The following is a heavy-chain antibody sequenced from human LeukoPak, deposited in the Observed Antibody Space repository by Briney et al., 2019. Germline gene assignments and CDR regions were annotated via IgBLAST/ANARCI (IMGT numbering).Heavy chain of an antibody. J-gene: IGHJ6*03. CDR3: ARHRYYGSGIAKDYYYYYMDV. Sequence: GESLKISCKSSGYSFTSYWIGWVRQMPGKGLEWMGIIYPGDSDTRYSPSFQGQVTISADKSISTAYLQWSSLKASDTAMYYCARHRYYGSGIAKDYYYYYMDVWGKGTTVTISS. D-gene: IGHD3-10*01. CDR2: IYPGDSDT. V-gene: IGHV5-51*01. CDR1: GYSFTSYW.